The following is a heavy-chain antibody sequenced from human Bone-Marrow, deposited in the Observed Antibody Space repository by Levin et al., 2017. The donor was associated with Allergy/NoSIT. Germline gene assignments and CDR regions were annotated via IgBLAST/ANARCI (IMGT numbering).Heavy chain of an antibody. V-gene: IGHV4-39*07. CDR2: IYYSGST. D-gene: IGHD5-12*01. J-gene: IGHJ6*02. Sequence: SPTLSLPCTVSCGSIRSSSYYWGWIRQPPGKGLEWIGTIYYSGSTYYNPSLKSRVTISIDMSKNQFSLKLSSVTAADTAVYYCAREVAYDGPSDYSGMDVWGQGTTVTVSS. CDR3: AREVAYDGPSDYSGMDV. CDR1: CGSIRSSSYY.